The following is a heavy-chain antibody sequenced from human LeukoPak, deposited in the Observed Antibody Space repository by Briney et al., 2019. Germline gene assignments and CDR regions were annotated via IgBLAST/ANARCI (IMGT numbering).Heavy chain of an antibody. CDR1: GFTFDDYG. V-gene: IGHV3-9*01. CDR2: INWNSGSV. CDR3: AKGASDKRVYYFDY. Sequence: PGGSLRLSCAASGFTFDDYGMHWVRQVPGKGLEWVSSINWNSGSVDYADSVKGRFIISRDNAENSLYLQMNSLRPEDTALYYCAKGASDKRVYYFDYWGQGTLVTVSS. D-gene: IGHD2-8*01. J-gene: IGHJ4*02.